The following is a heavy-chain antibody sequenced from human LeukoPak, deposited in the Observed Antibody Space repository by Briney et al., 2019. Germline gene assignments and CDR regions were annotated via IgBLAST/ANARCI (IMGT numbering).Heavy chain of an antibody. CDR1: GGSISSYY. J-gene: IGHJ4*02. CDR3: ASGTYTHYYFDY. D-gene: IGHD1-26*01. CDR2: IYYSGST. V-gene: IGHV4-59*01. Sequence: SETLSLTCTVSGGSISSYYWSWIRQPPGKGLEWIGDIYYSGSTNYNPSLKSRVTIAVDTSKNQFSLKLSSVTAADTAVYYCASGTYTHYYFDYWGQGTLVTVSS.